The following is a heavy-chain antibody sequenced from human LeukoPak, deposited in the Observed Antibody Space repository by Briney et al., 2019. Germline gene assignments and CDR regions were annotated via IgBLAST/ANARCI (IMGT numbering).Heavy chain of an antibody. Sequence: GGSLRLSCAASGFTFSSYAVSWVRQAPGRGLEWVSAISGSGGSTYYADSVKGRFTISRDNSKNTLYLQMNSLRAEDTAVYYCAKNDYGDSGYFDYWGQGTLVTVSS. CDR3: AKNDYGDSGYFDY. D-gene: IGHD4-17*01. V-gene: IGHV3-23*01. CDR1: GFTFSSYA. CDR2: ISGSGGST. J-gene: IGHJ4*02.